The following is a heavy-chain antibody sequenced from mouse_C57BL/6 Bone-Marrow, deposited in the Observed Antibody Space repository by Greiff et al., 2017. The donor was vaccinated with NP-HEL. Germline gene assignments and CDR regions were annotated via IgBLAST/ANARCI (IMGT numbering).Heavy chain of an antibody. CDR1: GFTFSDYG. V-gene: IGHV5-15*04. D-gene: IGHD2-2*01. J-gene: IGHJ4*01. Sequence: EVKLVESGGGLVQPGGSLKLSCAASGFTFSDYGMAWVRQAPRKGPEWVAFISNLAYSIYYADTVTGRFTISRENDKNTLYLEMSSLRSEDTAMYYCARQGRVWLRKGAMDYWGQGTSVTVSS. CDR3: ARQGRVWLRKGAMDY. CDR2: ISNLAYSI.